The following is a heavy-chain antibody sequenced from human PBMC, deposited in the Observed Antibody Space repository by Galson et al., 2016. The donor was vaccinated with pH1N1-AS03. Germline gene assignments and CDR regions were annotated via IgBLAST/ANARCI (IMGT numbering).Heavy chain of an antibody. CDR1: GFAFDDFA. J-gene: IGHJ5*02. D-gene: IGHD1-1*01. Sequence: SLRLSCATSGFAFDDFAMHWVRQAPGKGLEWVSLISWDGGSTYYADSVKGRFAISRDNSKNTLYLQMNRLTAEDTALYYCAKDVHKAPWFDPWGQGTLVTVSS. CDR2: ISWDGGST. CDR3: AKDVHKAPWFDP. V-gene: IGHV3-43D*04.